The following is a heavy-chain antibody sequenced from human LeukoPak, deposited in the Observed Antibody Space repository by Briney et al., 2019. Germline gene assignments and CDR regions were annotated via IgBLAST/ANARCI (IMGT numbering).Heavy chain of an antibody. CDR2: IYYSGST. Sequence: SETLSLTCTVSGGSISSGDYYWSWIRQPPGKGLEWIGYIYYSGSTYYNPSLKSRVTISVDTSKNQFSLKLSSVTAADTAVYYCARAVSYGDADYWGQGTLVTVSS. CDR3: ARAVSYGDADY. D-gene: IGHD4-17*01. CDR1: GGSISSGDYY. J-gene: IGHJ4*02. V-gene: IGHV4-30-4*01.